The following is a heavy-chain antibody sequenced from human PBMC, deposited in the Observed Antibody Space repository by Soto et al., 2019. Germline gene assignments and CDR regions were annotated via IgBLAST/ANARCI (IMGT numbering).Heavy chain of an antibody. J-gene: IGHJ5*02. CDR1: GFTFSSYA. CDR3: AKDRGDSSGYYYPWFDP. Sequence: GGSLRLSCVASGFTFSSYAMSWVRQAPGQGLQWVSTFSGGRDTTWYADSVKGRFTVSRDSSKNTLSLQMNSLRAEDTAVYYCAKDRGDSSGYYYPWFDPWGQGTLVTVSS. V-gene: IGHV3-23*01. D-gene: IGHD3-22*01. CDR2: FSGGRDTT.